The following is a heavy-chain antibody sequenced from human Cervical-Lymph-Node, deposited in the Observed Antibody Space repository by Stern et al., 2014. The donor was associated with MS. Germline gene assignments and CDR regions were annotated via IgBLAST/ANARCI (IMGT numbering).Heavy chain of an antibody. CDR3: AKYRVFGGVIVVDY. CDR1: SSGGYY. D-gene: IGHD3-16*02. Sequence: SSGGYYWSWIRQHPGKGLEWIGYIYYSGSTSYNPSLKSRVTISLDTSKSQFSLKLSSVTAADTAVYYCAKYRVFGGVIVVDYWGQGTLVTVSS. J-gene: IGHJ4*02. V-gene: IGHV4-31*02. CDR2: IYYSGST.